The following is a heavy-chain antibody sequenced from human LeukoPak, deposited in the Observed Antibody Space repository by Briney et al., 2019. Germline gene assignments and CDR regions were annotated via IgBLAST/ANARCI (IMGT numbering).Heavy chain of an antibody. CDR3: VGAAYGLSDFDI. D-gene: IGHD2-21*01. V-gene: IGHV4-39*07. CDR1: GGSISSSSYY. J-gene: IGHJ4*02. Sequence: KSSETLSLTCTVSGGSISSSSYYWGWIRQPPGKGLEWIGSIYYSGSTYYNPSLKSRVTISKDTSKNQFSLKLSSVTAADTAVYYCVGAAYGLSDFDIWGQGALVTVSS. CDR2: IYYSGST.